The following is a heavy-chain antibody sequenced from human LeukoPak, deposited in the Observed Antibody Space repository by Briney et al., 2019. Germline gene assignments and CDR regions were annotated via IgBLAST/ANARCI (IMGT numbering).Heavy chain of an antibody. CDR3: AKDHYDYVWGSYSLYFQH. V-gene: IGHV3-23*01. J-gene: IGHJ1*01. D-gene: IGHD3-16*01. CDR1: GFTFSSYA. Sequence: GGSLRLSCAASGFTFSSYAMSWVRQAPRKGLEWVSAISGSGDNTYHADSVKGRFTISRDNSKNTLYLQMSSLRAEDTAVYYCAKDHYDYVWGSYSLYFQHWGQGTLVTVSS. CDR2: ISGSGDNT.